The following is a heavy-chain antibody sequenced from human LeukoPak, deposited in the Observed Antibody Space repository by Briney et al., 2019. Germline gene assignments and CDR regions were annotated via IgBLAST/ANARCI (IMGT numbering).Heavy chain of an antibody. CDR3: ARVNYVVVPAAITWFDP. Sequence: SETLSLTCTVSGGSISRYYWSWIRQPPGEGLEWIGYIYYSGSTNYNPSLKSRVTISVDTSKNQFSLKLSSVTAADTAVYYCARVNYVVVPAAITWFDPWGQGTLVTVSS. V-gene: IGHV4-59*01. CDR1: GGSISRYY. J-gene: IGHJ5*02. D-gene: IGHD2-2*02. CDR2: IYYSGST.